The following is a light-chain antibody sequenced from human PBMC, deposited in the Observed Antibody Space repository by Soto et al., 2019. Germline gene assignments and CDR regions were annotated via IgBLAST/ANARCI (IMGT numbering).Light chain of an antibody. CDR2: EVV. Sequence: QSALTQPPSASGSPGQSVTISCTGTKIDIGVYDFVSWYQHHPGKAPRLIIYEVVQRPSGVPDRFSGSKSGNTASLTVSGLQAADEADYFCKSYAGSNTYVFGSGTKLTVL. CDR1: KIDIGVYDF. CDR3: KSYAGSNTYV. V-gene: IGLV2-8*01. J-gene: IGLJ1*01.